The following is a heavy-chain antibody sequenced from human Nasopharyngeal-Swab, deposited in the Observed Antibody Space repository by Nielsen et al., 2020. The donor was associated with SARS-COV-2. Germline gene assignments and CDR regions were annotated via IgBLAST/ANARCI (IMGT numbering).Heavy chain of an antibody. Sequence: GEFLKISCSASGFTFSTYTMNWVRQAPGKGLEWVSLITGGADSTYYADSVKGRFTISRDNSKNTLYLQMNSLRVDDTAVYYCAKDVHGDYGGIDYWGQGILVTVSS. V-gene: IGHV3-23*01. CDR1: GFTFSTYT. J-gene: IGHJ4*02. CDR2: ITGGADST. CDR3: AKDVHGDYGGIDY. D-gene: IGHD4-17*01.